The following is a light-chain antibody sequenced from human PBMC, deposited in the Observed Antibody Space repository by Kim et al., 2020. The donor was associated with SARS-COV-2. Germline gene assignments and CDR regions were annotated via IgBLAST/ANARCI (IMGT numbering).Light chain of an antibody. CDR3: YSAADNNLV. CDR2: KDS. Sequence: VSPGQTARITCSGDVLAKKYARGFQQKPGQAPVLVIYKDSERPSGIPERFSGSSSGTTVTLTISGAQVEDEADYYCYSAADNNLVFGGGTQLTVL. V-gene: IGLV3-27*01. J-gene: IGLJ3*02. CDR1: VLAKKY.